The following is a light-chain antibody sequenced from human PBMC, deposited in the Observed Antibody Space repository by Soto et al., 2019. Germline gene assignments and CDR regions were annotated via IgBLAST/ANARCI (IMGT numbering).Light chain of an antibody. J-gene: IGKJ5*01. CDR1: QSVSSY. V-gene: IGKV3D-15*01. CDR2: GAS. Sequence: EIVMTQSPATLSVSPGERATLSCRASQSVSSYLAWYQQKPGQAPRLLIYGASTRATGIPVRFSGSGSGTEFTLTISSLQSEDFAVYYCQQYSNWPPITFGQGTRLEI. CDR3: QQYSNWPPIT.